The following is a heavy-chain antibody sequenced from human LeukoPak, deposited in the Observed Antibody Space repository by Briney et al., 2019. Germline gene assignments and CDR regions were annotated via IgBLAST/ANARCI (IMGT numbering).Heavy chain of an antibody. CDR3: AGIAATVPLLYSVSPPFDY. CDR2: ISSGSLTI. V-gene: IGHV3-48*01. Sequence: PGGSLRLSCAASGFTFSNYNMNWVRQAPGKGLEWVSYISSGSLTIYYAGSVKGRFTISRDNAKNSLYLQMNNLRAEDTAVYFCAGIAATVPLLYSVSPPFDYWGQGTLVTVSS. D-gene: IGHD1-26*01. J-gene: IGHJ4*02. CDR1: GFTFSNYN.